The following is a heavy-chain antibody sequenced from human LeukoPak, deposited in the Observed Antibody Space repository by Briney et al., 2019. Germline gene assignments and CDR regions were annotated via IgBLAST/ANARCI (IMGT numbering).Heavy chain of an antibody. D-gene: IGHD2-15*01. V-gene: IGHV4-34*01. CDR3: ARQYSRYCSGGSCYSGPFDY. CDR1: GGSFSGYY. J-gene: IGHJ4*02. CDR2: INHSGST. Sequence: SETLSLTCAVYGGSFSGYYWSWIRQPPGEGLEWIGEINHSGSTNYNPSLKSRVTISVDTSKNQFSLKLSSVTAADTAVYYCARQYSRYCSGGSCYSGPFDYWGQGTLVTVSS.